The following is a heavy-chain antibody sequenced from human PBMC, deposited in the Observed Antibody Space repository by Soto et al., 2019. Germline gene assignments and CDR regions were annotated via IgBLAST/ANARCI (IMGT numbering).Heavy chain of an antibody. CDR2: IKSKTDGGTT. V-gene: IGHV3-15*07. Sequence: PGGSLRLSCAASGFTFSNAWMNWVRRAPGKGLEWVGRIKSKTDGGTTDYAAPVKGRFTISRDDSKNTLYLQMNSLKTEDTAVYYCTTDDPHREYYYDSSGLDYWGQGTLVTVSS. CDR1: GFTFSNAW. D-gene: IGHD3-22*01. CDR3: TTDDPHREYYYDSSGLDY. J-gene: IGHJ4*02.